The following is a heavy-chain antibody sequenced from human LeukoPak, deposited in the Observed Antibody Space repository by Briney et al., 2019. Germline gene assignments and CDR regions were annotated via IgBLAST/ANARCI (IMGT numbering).Heavy chain of an antibody. CDR3: ARDRVDIVAIIDY. V-gene: IGHV3-21*01. CDR1: GFTFSSYA. J-gene: IGHJ4*02. Sequence: PGGSLRLSCAASGFTFSSYAMSWVRQAPGKGLEWVSSISSSSSYIYYADSVKGRFTISRDNAKNSLYLQMNSLRAEDTAVYYCARDRVDIVAIIDYWGQGTLVTVSS. D-gene: IGHD5-12*01. CDR2: ISSSSSYI.